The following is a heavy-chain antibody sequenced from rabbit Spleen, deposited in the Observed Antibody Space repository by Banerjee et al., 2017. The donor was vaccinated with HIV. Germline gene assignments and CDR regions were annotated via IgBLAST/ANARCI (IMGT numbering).Heavy chain of an antibody. D-gene: IGHD1-1*01. CDR2: IDVTKYGTT. V-gene: IGHV1S45*01. CDR3: ARDTSSSFSSYGMDL. Sequence: QEQLVESGGGLVKPEGSLKLSCTASRFSFSNKAVMCWVRQTPGKGLEWVACIDVTKYGTTYYASWAKGRFTISKTSSTTVTLQMTSLTAADTATYFCARDTSSSFSSYGMDLWGQGTLVTVS. CDR1: RFSFSNKAV. J-gene: IGHJ3*01.